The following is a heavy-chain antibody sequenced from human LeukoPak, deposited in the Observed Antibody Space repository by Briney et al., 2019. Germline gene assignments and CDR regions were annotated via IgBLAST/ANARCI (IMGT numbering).Heavy chain of an antibody. CDR1: GYSFTSYW. CDR2: IFPGDSDT. V-gene: IGHV5-51*01. Sequence: GESLKISCKGSGYSFTSYWIGWVRQKPGKGLEWMGIIFPGDSDTRYSPSFQGQVTISADKSIGTAYLQWSSLKASDTAMYYCARPNITSYYDSRGYDAFDVWGQGTMVTVSS. D-gene: IGHD3-22*01. J-gene: IGHJ3*01. CDR3: ARPNITSYYDSRGYDAFDV.